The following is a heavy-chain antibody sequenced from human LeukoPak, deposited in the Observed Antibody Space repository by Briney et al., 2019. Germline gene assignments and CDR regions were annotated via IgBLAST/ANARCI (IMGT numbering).Heavy chain of an antibody. CDR1: GFTFGNTW. J-gene: IGHJ4*02. D-gene: IGHD3-9*01. V-gene: IGHV3-7*01. CDR2: INQDGSTK. CDR3: ARDMTGSLDY. Sequence: GGSLRLSCAASGFTFGNTWMAWVRQAPGKGLEWVANINQDGSTKQYADSVRGRFTISRDNAKNSLHLQMNSLRAEDTALYHCARDMTGSLDYWGQGTLVTVSS.